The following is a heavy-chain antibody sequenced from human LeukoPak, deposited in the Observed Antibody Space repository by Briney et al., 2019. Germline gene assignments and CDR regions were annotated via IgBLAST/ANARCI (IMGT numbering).Heavy chain of an antibody. D-gene: IGHD3-22*01. CDR3: ARVEYHYDSSGYYDY. Sequence: ASAKVSCKASGYTFTGHYMNWVRQAPGQGLEWMGWINPNSGGTNYAQKFQGRVTMTRDTSISTAYMELSSLRSDDTAVYYCARVEYHYDSSGYYDYWGQGTLVTVSS. CDR2: INPNSGGT. CDR1: GYTFTGHY. V-gene: IGHV1-2*02. J-gene: IGHJ4*02.